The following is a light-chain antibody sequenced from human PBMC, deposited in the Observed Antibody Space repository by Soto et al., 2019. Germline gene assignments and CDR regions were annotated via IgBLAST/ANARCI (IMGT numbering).Light chain of an antibody. CDR1: QSVSSY. J-gene: IGKJ1*01. CDR3: QQRSNWRIT. CDR2: DAS. Sequence: EIVLTQSPATLSLSPGERATPSCRASQSVSSYLAWYQQKPGQAPRLLIYDASNRATGIPARFSGSGSGTDFTLTISSLEPEDFAVYYCQQRSNWRITFGQGTKVDI. V-gene: IGKV3-11*01.